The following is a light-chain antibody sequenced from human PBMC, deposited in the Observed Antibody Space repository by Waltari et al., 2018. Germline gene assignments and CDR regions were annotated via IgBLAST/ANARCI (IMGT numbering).Light chain of an antibody. J-gene: IGKJ1*01. CDR1: QSISGW. CDR2: KAS. Sequence: DIQMTQSPSTLSASVGDRVPITCRASQSISGWLDWYQQKPGKAPKLLIYKASSLESGVPSRFIGTGSWTVFTLTISSLQPDDFATYYCQQYNSFPWTFGQGTKVEIK. V-gene: IGKV1-5*03. CDR3: QQYNSFPWT.